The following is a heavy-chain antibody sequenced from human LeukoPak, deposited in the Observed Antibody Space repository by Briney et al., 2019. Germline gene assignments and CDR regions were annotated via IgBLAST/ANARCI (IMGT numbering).Heavy chain of an antibody. CDR2: IYYSGST. CDR1: DGSISSNNYL. V-gene: IGHV4-39*01. Sequence: PSETLSLTCTVSDGSISSNNYLWGWIRQPPGKGLEWIGTIYYSGSTYYNPSLKSRVTISVDTSKNQFSLRLSSVTAADTAVYYCARHDSSGQYFQHWGQGTLVTVSS. D-gene: IGHD6-19*01. CDR3: ARHDSSGQYFQH. J-gene: IGHJ1*01.